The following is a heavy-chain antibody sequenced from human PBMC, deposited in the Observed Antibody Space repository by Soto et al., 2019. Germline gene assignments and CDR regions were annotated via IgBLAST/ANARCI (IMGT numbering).Heavy chain of an antibody. CDR1: GYTFTRYG. J-gene: IGHJ6*02. V-gene: IGHV1-18*01. D-gene: IGHD3-16*01. Sequence: QVQLVQSGAEVKNPGASVKVSCKASGYTFTRYGIGWARQAPGQGLEWMGWINTYNGNTNYAQNVQGRVTRTTDTSTSTAYMELRSLRSNDTAIYDCAMVDVYVTPSPQDVWGQGTTVIVSS. CDR3: AMVDVYVTPSPQDV. CDR2: INTYNGNT.